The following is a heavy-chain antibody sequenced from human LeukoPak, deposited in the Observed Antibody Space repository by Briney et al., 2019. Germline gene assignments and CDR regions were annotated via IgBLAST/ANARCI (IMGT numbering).Heavy chain of an antibody. CDR1: GFTFDDYA. CDR2: ISWNSGSI. J-gene: IGHJ4*02. CDR3: ARFGDNGDFGFDY. D-gene: IGHD4-17*01. V-gene: IGHV3-9*01. Sequence: GGSLRLSCAASGFTFDDYAMHWVRQAPGKGLEWVSGISWNSGSIGYADSVKGRFTISRDNAKNSLYLQMNSLRAEDTAVYYCARFGDNGDFGFDYWGQGTPVTVSS.